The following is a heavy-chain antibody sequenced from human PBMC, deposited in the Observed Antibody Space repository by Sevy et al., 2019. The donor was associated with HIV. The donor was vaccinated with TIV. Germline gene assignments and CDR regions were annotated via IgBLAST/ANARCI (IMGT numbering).Heavy chain of an antibody. CDR2: IYPGGNG. Sequence: SETLSLTCTVSGGSISSYYWSWIRQPAGKGLEWIERIYPGGNGNYNPPLKSRVTMSVDTSKNQFSLGLSSVTAADTAVYYCARDYRYDFHGSGRHYFDYWGQGTLVTVSS. V-gene: IGHV4-4*07. CDR3: ARDYRYDFHGSGRHYFDY. CDR1: GGSISSYY. D-gene: IGHD3-10*01. J-gene: IGHJ4*02.